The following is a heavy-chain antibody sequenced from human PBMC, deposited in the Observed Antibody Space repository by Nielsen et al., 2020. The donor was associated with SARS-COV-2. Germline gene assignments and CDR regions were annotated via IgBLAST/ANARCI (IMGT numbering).Heavy chain of an antibody. V-gene: IGHV3-11*05. CDR1: GFTFTDSY. CDR2: ISSSGAYT. D-gene: IGHD1-1*01. Sequence: SLKISCAASGFTFTDSYMSWVRQAPGKGLEWISYISSSGAYTNYADSLKGRFTISRDNAKNSIHLQMNSLRAEDTAVYYCAKGGWNHNWFDPWGQGTLVTVSS. CDR3: AKGGWNHNWFDP. J-gene: IGHJ5*02.